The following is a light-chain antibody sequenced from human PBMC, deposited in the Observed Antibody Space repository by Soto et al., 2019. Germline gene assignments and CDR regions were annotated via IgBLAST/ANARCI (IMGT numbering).Light chain of an antibody. J-gene: IGKJ4*01. CDR2: GTS. Sequence: IVMPRSSAPLPVSLWEGATRACMASQSVSSNLAWYQLKPGQAPRLLIYGTSTRATDVPDRFSGSGSGTAFTLTISRLEPGDFAVYFSQRYNRWPLSVGGGTKVDI. CDR1: QSVSSN. CDR3: QRYNRWPLS. V-gene: IGKV3D-15*01.